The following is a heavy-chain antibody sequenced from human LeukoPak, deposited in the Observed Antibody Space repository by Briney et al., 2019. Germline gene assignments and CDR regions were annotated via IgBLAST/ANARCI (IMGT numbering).Heavy chain of an antibody. V-gene: IGHV1-3*01. J-gene: IGHJ4*02. CDR2: INAGNGNT. Sequence: ASVKVSCKASGYTFTSYAMHWVRQAPGQRLEWMGWINAGNGNTKYSQKFQGRVTITRDTSASTAYMELSSLRSEDTAVYYCATPIEYSGSYSALGGYWGQGTLVTVSS. D-gene: IGHD1-26*01. CDR1: GYTFTSYA. CDR3: ATPIEYSGSYSALGGY.